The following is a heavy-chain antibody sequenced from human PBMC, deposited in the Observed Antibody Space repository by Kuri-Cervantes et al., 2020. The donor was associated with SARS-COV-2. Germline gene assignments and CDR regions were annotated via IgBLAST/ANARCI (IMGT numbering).Heavy chain of an antibody. CDR1: GFTFSSFS. CDR2: ISGSGDNT. CDR3: AKDMRGTRTYFDY. J-gene: IGHJ4*02. Sequence: GESLKISCAVSGFTFSSFSMNWVRQAPGKGLEWVSGISGSGDNTYYADSVKGRFTISRDNSKETLYLQMNSLRVEDTALYYCAKDMRGTRTYFDYWGQGTLVTVSS. V-gene: IGHV3-23*01. D-gene: IGHD1-7*01.